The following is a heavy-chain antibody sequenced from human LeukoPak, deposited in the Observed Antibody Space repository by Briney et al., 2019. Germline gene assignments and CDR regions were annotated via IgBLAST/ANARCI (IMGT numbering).Heavy chain of an antibody. CDR1: GGSFSGYY. CDR3: AREESSSWYELGY. CDR2: INHSGST. V-gene: IGHV4-34*01. D-gene: IGHD6-13*01. Sequence: SETLSLTCAVYGGSFSGYYWSWIRQPPGKGLEWIGEINHSGSTNYNPSLKSRVTISVDTSKNQFSLKLSSVTAADTAVYYCAREESSSWYELGYWGQGTLVTVSS. J-gene: IGHJ4*02.